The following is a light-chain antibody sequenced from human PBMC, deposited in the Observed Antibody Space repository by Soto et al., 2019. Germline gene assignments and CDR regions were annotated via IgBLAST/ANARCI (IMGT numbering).Light chain of an antibody. CDR1: QSVSSY. Sequence: EIVLTQSPATLSLSPGERATLSCRASQSVSSYLAWYQQKPGQPPKLLIYWASTRESGVPDRFSGSGSGTDFTLTISSLQAEDVAVYYCQQYYSAPPTFGQATKVEIK. CDR3: QQYYSAPPT. J-gene: IGKJ1*01. V-gene: IGKV4-1*01. CDR2: WAS.